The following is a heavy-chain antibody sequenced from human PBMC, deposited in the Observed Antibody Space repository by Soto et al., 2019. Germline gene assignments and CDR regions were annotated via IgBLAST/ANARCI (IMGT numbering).Heavy chain of an antibody. J-gene: IGHJ6*02. V-gene: IGHV3-30*18. D-gene: IGHD4-17*01. Sequence: QVQLVESGGGVVQPGRSLRLSCAASGLTFSSYGMHWVRQAPGKGLEWVAVISYDGSNKYYADSVKGRFTISRDNSKNTLYLQMNSLRAEDTAVYYCAKALFYGDYEPGYYYGMDVWGQGTTVTVSS. CDR2: ISYDGSNK. CDR3: AKALFYGDYEPGYYYGMDV. CDR1: GLTFSSYG.